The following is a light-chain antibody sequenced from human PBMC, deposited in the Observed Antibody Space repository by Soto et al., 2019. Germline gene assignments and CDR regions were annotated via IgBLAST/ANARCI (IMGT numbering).Light chain of an antibody. CDR1: SSNLGAGYD. Sequence: QAVLTQPPSVSGAPGQRVTISCTGNSSNLGAGYDVHWYQQLPGAAPKLVIFGNRNRPSGVPERFSGSKSGTSASLAITGLQAEDEADYYCAAWDDSLNGQVFGGGTKLTVL. V-gene: IGLV1-40*01. CDR2: GNR. CDR3: AAWDDSLNGQV. J-gene: IGLJ3*02.